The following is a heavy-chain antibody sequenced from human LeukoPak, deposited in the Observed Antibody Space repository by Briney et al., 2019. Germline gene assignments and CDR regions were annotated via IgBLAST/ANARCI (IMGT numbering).Heavy chain of an antibody. Sequence: GGSLRLSCEASGFTFNEYWMSWVRQAPGKGLQWVAHIKEDGTEKYHLDSVKGRFTITKDDAKSTLFLQMISLRVEDTALYYCVRAGWELDYWGQGTPVTVSS. J-gene: IGHJ4*02. CDR2: IKEDGTEK. CDR3: VRAGWELDY. V-gene: IGHV3-7*01. CDR1: GFTFNEYW. D-gene: IGHD4-23*01.